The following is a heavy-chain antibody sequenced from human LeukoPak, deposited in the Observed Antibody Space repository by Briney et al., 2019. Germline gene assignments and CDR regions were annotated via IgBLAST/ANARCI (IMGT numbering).Heavy chain of an antibody. J-gene: IGHJ2*01. D-gene: IGHD2-15*01. CDR1: GFTFDDYA. V-gene: IGHV3-9*01. CDR2: ISWNSGSI. Sequence: PGGSLRLSCAASGFTFDDYAMHWVRQAPGKGLEWVSGISWNSGSIGYADSVKGRFTISRDNAKNSLYLQMNSLRAEDTALYYCAKGPRPDYCSCGSCYSSWYFDLWGRGTLVTVSS. CDR3: AKGPRPDYCSCGSCYSSWYFDL.